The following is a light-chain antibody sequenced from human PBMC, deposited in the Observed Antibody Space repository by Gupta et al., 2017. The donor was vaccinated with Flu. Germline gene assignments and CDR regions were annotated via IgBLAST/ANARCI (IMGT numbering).Light chain of an antibody. CDR3: QQSYSTPHT. CDR1: QNINTY. J-gene: IGKJ3*01. V-gene: IGKV1-39*01. CDR2: GAS. Sequence: DIQMTQSPSSLSASVGDRVTITCRASQNINTYLNWYQQKPGKAPKLLIYGASSFHSGVPSRFSGSGSGTDFTLIISTLQPEDFATYYCQQSYSTPHTFGPGTKVDLK.